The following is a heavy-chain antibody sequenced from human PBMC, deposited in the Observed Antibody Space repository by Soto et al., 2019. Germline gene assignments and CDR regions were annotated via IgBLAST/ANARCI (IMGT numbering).Heavy chain of an antibody. CDR3: ARAPDKYYFDS. Sequence: TSETLSLTCAVYGGSFNGYYWTWIRQPPGKGPERIGDINHSGSANYNPSLKSRVTISVDTSKNQFSLKLRSVTAADMAVFYCARAPDKYYFDSWGQGTLVTVSS. CDR1: GGSFNGYY. V-gene: IGHV4-34*01. J-gene: IGHJ4*02. CDR2: INHSGSA.